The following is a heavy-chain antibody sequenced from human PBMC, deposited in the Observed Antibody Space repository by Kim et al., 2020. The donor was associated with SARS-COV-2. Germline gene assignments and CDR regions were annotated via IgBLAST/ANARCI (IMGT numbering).Heavy chain of an antibody. V-gene: IGHV4-59*08. D-gene: IGHD6-13*01. J-gene: IGHJ5*02. CDR2: IYYSGST. CDR3: ARHDSSSWSDWVFDP. Sequence: SETLSLTCTVSGGSISSYYWSWIRQPPGKGLEWIGYIYYSGSTNYNPSLKSRVTISVDTSKNQFSLKLSSVTAADTAVYYCARHDSSSWSDWVFDPWGQGTLVTVS. CDR1: GGSISSYY.